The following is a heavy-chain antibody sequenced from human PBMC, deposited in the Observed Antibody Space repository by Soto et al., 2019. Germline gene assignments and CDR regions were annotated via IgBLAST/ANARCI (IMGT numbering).Heavy chain of an antibody. D-gene: IGHD6-19*01. CDR2: ISGSGDST. CDR1: GFTFSSYA. Sequence: EVQLLESGGGLVQPGGSLRLSCAASGFTFSSYAMNWVRQAPGKGLEWVSVISGSGDSTYYADSVKGRFTISRDNSKNTLHLQMNSLRAEDTAVYYCASRSSGWYFDYWGQGTLITVSS. J-gene: IGHJ4*02. CDR3: ASRSSGWYFDY. V-gene: IGHV3-23*01.